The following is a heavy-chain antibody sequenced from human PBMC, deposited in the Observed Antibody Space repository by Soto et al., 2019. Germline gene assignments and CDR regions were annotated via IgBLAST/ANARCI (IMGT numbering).Heavy chain of an antibody. J-gene: IGHJ5*02. CDR2: IYYSGGT. V-gene: IGHV4-30-4*01. CDR1: GGSISSGDSY. Sequence: QVQLQESGPGLVKPSQTLSLTCTLSGGSISSGDSYWSWIRQPPGKGQEWIGYIYYSGGTYYNPSLKRRVTISVDKSKNQFSLKLSSVTAADTAVYYCARDGGYGDYWVWFDPWGQGTLVTVSS. CDR3: ARDGGYGDYWVWFDP. D-gene: IGHD4-17*01.